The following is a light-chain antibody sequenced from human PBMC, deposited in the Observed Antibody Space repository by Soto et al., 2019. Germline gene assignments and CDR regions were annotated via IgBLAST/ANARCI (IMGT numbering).Light chain of an antibody. V-gene: IGLV1-40*01. Sequence: QTVVTQPPSVSGAPGQRFTISCTGSSSNIGAGYDVHWFQQIPGTAPKVLIHGNSNRPSGVPDRFSGSKSGTSASLAITGLQAEDEADYYCQSYDSSLGGWVFGGGTKLTVL. CDR1: SSNIGAGYD. J-gene: IGLJ3*02. CDR2: GNS. CDR3: QSYDSSLGGWV.